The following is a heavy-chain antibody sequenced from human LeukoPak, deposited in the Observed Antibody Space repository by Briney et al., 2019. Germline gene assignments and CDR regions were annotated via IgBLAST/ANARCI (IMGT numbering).Heavy chain of an antibody. J-gene: IGHJ6*02. V-gene: IGHV4-34*09. D-gene: IGHD2-2*01. CDR1: GGSFSGYY. CDR2: IDHSGST. Sequence: SETLSLTCAVYGGSFSGYYWSWIRQPPGKGLEWIGEIDHSGSTYYNPSLKSRVTISVDTSKNQFSLKLSSVTAADTAVYYCAREPRKGYCSSTSCSNIIYYYGMDVWGQGTTVTVSS. CDR3: AREPRKGYCSSTSCSNIIYYYGMDV.